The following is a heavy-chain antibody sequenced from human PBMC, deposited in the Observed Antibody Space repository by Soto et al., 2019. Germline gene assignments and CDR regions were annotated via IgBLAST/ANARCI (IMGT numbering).Heavy chain of an antibody. CDR1: GYTFTTYG. CDR3: ARDHGYCSGGTCYPLN. V-gene: IGHV1-18*01. J-gene: IGHJ4*01. CDR2: ISAYNGNT. Sequence: QVQLVQSGGEVKKPGASVKVSCKASGYTFTTYGISWVRQAPGQGLEWMGWISAYNGNTNYAQKLQGRVTMTTDTTTSTAYVVLRSLRSDETVVYYCARDHGYCSGGTCYPLNCGHRPLVSV. D-gene: IGHD2-15*01.